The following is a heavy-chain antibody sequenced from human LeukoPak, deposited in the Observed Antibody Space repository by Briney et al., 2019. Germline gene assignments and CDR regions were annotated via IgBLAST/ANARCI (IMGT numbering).Heavy chain of an antibody. D-gene: IGHD6-13*01. J-gene: IGHJ4*02. CDR3: ARDTIAAAGFDY. CDR1: GFTFSSYW. CDR2: IWYDGSNK. Sequence: GGSLRLSCAASGFTFSSYWMSWVRQAPGKGLECVAVIWYDGSNKYYADSVKGRFTISRDNSKNTLYLQMNSLRAEDTAVYYCARDTIAAAGFDYWGQGTLVTVSS. V-gene: IGHV3-33*08.